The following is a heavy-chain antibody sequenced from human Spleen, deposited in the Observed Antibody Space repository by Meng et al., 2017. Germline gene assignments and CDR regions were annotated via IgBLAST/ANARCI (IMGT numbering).Heavy chain of an antibody. CDR1: GGSISSIDW. V-gene: IGHV4/OR15-8*02. Sequence: QAQLQESGPGLVKPSGTPSLPCVVSGGSISSIDWWSWVRQPPGKGLEWIGEIYHGGDTNYNPSLKSRVTIAIDRSKNQFSLKLSSVTAADTAVYYCASWIYSCGWQWGQGTLVTVSS. CDR2: IYHGGDT. CDR3: ASWIYSCGWQ. D-gene: IGHD6-19*01. J-gene: IGHJ4*02.